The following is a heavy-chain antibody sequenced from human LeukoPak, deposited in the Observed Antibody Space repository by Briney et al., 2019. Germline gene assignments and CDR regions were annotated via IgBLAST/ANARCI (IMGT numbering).Heavy chain of an antibody. CDR1: GFTFSSYW. CDR3: AREPPRIWFGELVPSADY. V-gene: IGHV3-7*01. D-gene: IGHD3-10*01. Sequence: GGSLRLSCAASGFTFSSYWMSWVRQAPGKGLEWVANIKQDGSEKYYVDSVKGRFTISRDNAKNSLYLQMNSLRAEDTAVYYCAREPPRIWFGELVPSADYWGQGTLVTVSS. CDR2: IKQDGSEK. J-gene: IGHJ4*02.